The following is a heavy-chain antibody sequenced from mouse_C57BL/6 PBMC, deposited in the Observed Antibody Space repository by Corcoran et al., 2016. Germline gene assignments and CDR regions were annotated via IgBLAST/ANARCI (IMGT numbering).Heavy chain of an antibody. D-gene: IGHD3-3*01. CDR2: INPNNGGT. CDR3: ARGGRNYAMDY. V-gene: IGHV1-26*01. CDR1: GYTFTDYY. Sequence: EVQLQQSGPELVKPGASVKISCKASGYTFTDYYMNWVKQSHGKSLEWIGDINPNNGGTSYNQKFKGKATLTVDKYSSTAYMVLRSLTSEDSAVYYGARGGRNYAMDYWGQGTSVTVSS. J-gene: IGHJ4*01.